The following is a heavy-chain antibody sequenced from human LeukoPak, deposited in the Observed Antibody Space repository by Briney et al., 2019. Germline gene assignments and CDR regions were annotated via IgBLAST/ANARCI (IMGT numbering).Heavy chain of an antibody. V-gene: IGHV4-61*08. J-gene: IGHJ4*02. CDR2: IYFTGTT. CDR3: VNGGSYLTK. CDR1: GGSISSGGYY. D-gene: IGHD3-10*01. Sequence: SQTLSFTCTVSGGSISSGGYYWSWIRQHPGKGLEWIGYIYFTGTTNYNPSLKSRLTISIDTSRNQFSLKLSSATAADTAIYYCVNGGSYLTKWGQGTLVTVSS.